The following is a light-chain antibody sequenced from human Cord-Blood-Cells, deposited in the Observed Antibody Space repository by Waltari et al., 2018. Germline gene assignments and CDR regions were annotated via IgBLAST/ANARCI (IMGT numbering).Light chain of an antibody. CDR2: EVS. V-gene: IGLV2-14*01. CDR3: SSYTSSSTYV. CDR1: SSDVGGYNY. Sequence: QSALTQPASVSGSPGQSITFPCTGTSSDVGGYNYVSWYQQHPGKAPKLMIYEVSNRPSGVSNRFSDSKSGNTASLTISGLQAEDEADYYCSSYTSSSTYVFGTGTKVTVL. J-gene: IGLJ1*01.